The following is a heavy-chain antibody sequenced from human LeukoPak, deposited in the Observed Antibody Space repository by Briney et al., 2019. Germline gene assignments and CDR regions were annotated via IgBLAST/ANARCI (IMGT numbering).Heavy chain of an antibody. J-gene: IGHJ6*03. Sequence: TSETLSLTCTVSGGSISSSSYYWGWIRQPPGKGLEWIGSIYYSGSAYYNPSLKSRVTISVDTSKNQFSLKLSSVTVADTAVYYCARGGRSGTIPTDYYYYYYMDVWGKGTTVTVSS. CDR1: GGSISSSSYY. V-gene: IGHV4-39*01. D-gene: IGHD1-7*01. CDR3: ARGGRSGTIPTDYYYYYYMDV. CDR2: IYYSGSA.